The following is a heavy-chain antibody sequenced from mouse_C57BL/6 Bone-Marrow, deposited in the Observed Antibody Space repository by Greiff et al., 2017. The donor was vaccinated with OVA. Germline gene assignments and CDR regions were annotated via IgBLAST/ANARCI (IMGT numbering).Heavy chain of an antibody. J-gene: IGHJ3*01. Sequence: VQLQQSGPELVKPGASVKISCKASGYAFSSSWMNWVKQRPGKGLEWIGRIYPGDGDTNYNGKFKGKATLTADKSSSTAYMQLSSLTSEDSAVYFCARGVGTVVAPGLAYWGKGTLVTVSA. D-gene: IGHD1-1*01. CDR2: IYPGDGDT. CDR1: GYAFSSSW. CDR3: ARGVGTVVAPGLAY. V-gene: IGHV1-82*01.